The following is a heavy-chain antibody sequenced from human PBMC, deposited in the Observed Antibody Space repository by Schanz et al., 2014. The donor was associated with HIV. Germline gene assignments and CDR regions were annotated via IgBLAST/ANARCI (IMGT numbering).Heavy chain of an antibody. J-gene: IGHJ6*02. Sequence: VQLVESGGGVVQPGRSLRLSCAASGFTFSSYGMHWVRQAPGKGLEWVTTISFDGRNKHYADSVKGRFTISRDNSKNTLYLQMNSLRAEDTAVYYCVRLRSPMVKIVVVMDYYYYAMDVWGQGTTVTVSS. V-gene: IGHV3-30*03. CDR1: GFTFSSYG. D-gene: IGHD3-22*01. CDR2: ISFDGRNK. CDR3: VRLRSPMVKIVVVMDYYYYAMDV.